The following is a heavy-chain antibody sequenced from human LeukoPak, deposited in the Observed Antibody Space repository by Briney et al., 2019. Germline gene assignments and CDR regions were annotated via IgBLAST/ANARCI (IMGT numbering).Heavy chain of an antibody. J-gene: IGHJ6*04. CDR1: GFTFSSYS. CDR3: AELGITMIGGV. V-gene: IGHV3-48*04. Sequence: GGSLRLSCAASGFTFSSYSMNWVRQAPGKGLEWVSYISSSGSTIYYADSVRGRFTISRDNAKNSLYLQMNSLRAEDTAVYYCAELGITMIGGVWGKGTTVTISS. D-gene: IGHD3-10*02. CDR2: ISSSGSTI.